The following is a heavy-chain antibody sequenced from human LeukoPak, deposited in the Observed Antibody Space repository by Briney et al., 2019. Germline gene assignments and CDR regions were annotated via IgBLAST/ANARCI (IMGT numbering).Heavy chain of an antibody. J-gene: IGHJ6*03. CDR3: ARGNSDYGDYPDHYYYYMDV. CDR1: GGTFSSYA. V-gene: IGHV1-69*05. CDR2: IIPISGTA. Sequence: SVKVSCKASGGTFSSYAISWVRQAPGQGLEWMGGIIPISGTANYAQKFQGRVTITTDESTSTAYMELSSLRSEDTAVYYCARGNSDYGDYPDHYYYYMDVWGKGTTVTVSS. D-gene: IGHD4-17*01.